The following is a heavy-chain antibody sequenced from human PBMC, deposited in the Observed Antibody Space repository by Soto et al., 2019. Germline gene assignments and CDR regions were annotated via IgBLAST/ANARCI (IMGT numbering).Heavy chain of an antibody. V-gene: IGHV3-43*01. Sequence: GSLRLSCAASGFTFDDYTMHWVRQAPGKGLEWVSLISWDGGSTYYADSVKGRFTISRDNSKNSLYLQMNSLRTEDTALYYCAKDIGYCSGGSCYDYYYGMDVWGQGTTVTVSS. CDR3: AKDIGYCSGGSCYDYYYGMDV. D-gene: IGHD2-15*01. CDR1: GFTFDDYT. CDR2: ISWDGGST. J-gene: IGHJ6*02.